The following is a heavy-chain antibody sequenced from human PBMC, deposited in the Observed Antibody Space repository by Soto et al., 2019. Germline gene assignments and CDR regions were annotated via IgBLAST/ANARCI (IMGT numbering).Heavy chain of an antibody. Sequence: SETLSLTCTVSGGSISSSSYYWGWIRQPPGKGLEWIGSIYYSGSTYYNPSLKSRVTISVDTSKNQFSLKLSSVTAADTAVYYCARHCDFWSGYYQKDYYYYYGMDVWGQGTTVTVSS. D-gene: IGHD3-3*01. CDR1: GGSISSSSYY. J-gene: IGHJ6*02. CDR3: ARHCDFWSGYYQKDYYYYYGMDV. CDR2: IYYSGST. V-gene: IGHV4-39*01.